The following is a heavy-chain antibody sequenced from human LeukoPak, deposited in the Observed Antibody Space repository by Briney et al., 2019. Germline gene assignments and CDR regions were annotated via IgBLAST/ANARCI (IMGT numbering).Heavy chain of an antibody. V-gene: IGHV3-7*01. Sequence: QPGGSLRLSCAASGFTLSNYWMSWVRRAPGKGLEWVGNIKRDGSEKYYVDSVKGRFTISRDNAKNSLYLQMNSLRAEDTAVYNCAKADSSGYSSDAFDIWGQGTMVTVSS. CDR1: GFTLSNYW. CDR3: AKADSSGYSSDAFDI. D-gene: IGHD3-22*01. J-gene: IGHJ3*02. CDR2: IKRDGSEK.